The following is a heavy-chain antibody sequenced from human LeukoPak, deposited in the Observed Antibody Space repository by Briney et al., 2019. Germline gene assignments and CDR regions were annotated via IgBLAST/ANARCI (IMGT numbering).Heavy chain of an antibody. CDR2: VFPSDSGT. CDR1: GYTFTTYW. V-gene: IGHV5-51*01. CDR3: ATGLHRVFNY. D-gene: IGHD3-10*01. Sequence: GESLKISCKGSGYTFTTYWIGWVRQMPGKGLEWMGIVFPSDSGTRYSPSFQGQVTISADKSISTAYLQWSSLKASDTAMYYCATGLHRVFNYWGQGTLVTVSS. J-gene: IGHJ4*02.